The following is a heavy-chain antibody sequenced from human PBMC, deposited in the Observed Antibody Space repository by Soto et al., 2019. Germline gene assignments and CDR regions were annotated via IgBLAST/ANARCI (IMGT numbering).Heavy chain of an antibody. Sequence: QVQMVESGGGVVQPGTSLRLSCVASGFTFGRSGMHWVRQAPGGALEWVAIIWFDGSKKYYADSVKGRLTVSRDNSKNTLYPHMDSLRVDDTAVYYCARDLNTGYIDYWGQGTLVTVYS. CDR1: GFTFGRSG. J-gene: IGHJ4*02. V-gene: IGHV3-33*01. CDR2: IWFDGSKK. D-gene: IGHD5-12*01. CDR3: ARDLNTGYIDY.